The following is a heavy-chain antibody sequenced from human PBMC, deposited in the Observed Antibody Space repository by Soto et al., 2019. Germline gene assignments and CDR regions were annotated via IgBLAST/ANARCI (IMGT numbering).Heavy chain of an antibody. CDR1: GDSVSSNSAA. V-gene: IGHV6-1*01. CDR2: TYYRSRWYN. CDR3: AGTTSHQRLYTDV. D-gene: IGHD1-7*01. J-gene: IGHJ6*03. Sequence: SQTLSLTCVISGDSVSSNSAAWNWIRLSPSRGLEWLARTYYRSRWYNDYAVSVRSRITVNPDTSKNQFSLQLTSVTPEDTAVYYCAGTTSHQRLYTDVRGKGATVTVFS.